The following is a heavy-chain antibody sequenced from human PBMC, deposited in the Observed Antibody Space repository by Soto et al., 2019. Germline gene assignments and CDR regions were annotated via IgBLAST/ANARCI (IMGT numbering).Heavy chain of an antibody. CDR3: ARDRGYNWNYGWFHP. D-gene: IGHD1-7*01. CDR1: GYTFSSYG. J-gene: IGHJ5*02. V-gene: IGHV1-18*01. Sequence: QVQLVQSGAEVKKPGASVKVCCKASGYTFSSYGISWVRQAPGQGLEWMGRISAYNGNTNYAQKLQGRVTMTTDTSTSTAYIELRSLRSDDTAVYYCARDRGYNWNYGWFHPWRQGTLVTVSS. CDR2: ISAYNGNT.